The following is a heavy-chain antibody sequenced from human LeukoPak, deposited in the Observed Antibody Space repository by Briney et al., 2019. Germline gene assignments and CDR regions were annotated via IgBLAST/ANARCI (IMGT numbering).Heavy chain of an antibody. V-gene: IGHV3-21*01. CDR1: GFTFSRHA. J-gene: IGHJ4*02. D-gene: IGHD5-12*01. Sequence: GGSLRLSCAASGFTFSRHAMNWVRQAPGKGLEWVPSITSSASYRYHSDSVKGRFTISRDNAKNSLYLQMNSLRVEDTAVYYCASENIVGTSGALFDYWGQGTLVTVSS. CDR2: ITSSASYR. CDR3: ASENIVGTSGALFDY.